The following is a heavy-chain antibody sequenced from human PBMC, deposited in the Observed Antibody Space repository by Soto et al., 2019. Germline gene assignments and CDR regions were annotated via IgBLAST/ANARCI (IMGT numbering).Heavy chain of an antibody. CDR3: ARDSRRITMVRGAHVDY. J-gene: IGHJ4*02. CDR1: GGSIISGDYY. V-gene: IGHV4-30-4*01. Sequence: SETLSLTCTVSGGSIISGDYYWSWIRQPPGKGLEWIGYIYYSGSTYYNPSLKSRVTISVDTSKNQFSLKLSSVTAADTAVYYCARDSRRITMVRGAHVDYWGQGTLVTVSS. D-gene: IGHD3-10*01. CDR2: IYYSGST.